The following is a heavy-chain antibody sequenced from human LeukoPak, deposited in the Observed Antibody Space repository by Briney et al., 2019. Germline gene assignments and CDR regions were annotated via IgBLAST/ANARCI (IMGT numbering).Heavy chain of an antibody. Sequence: PGGSLRLSCAASGFTFSSYAMSWVRQAPGKGLEWVSAISGSGGSTYYADSVKGRFTISRDNSKNTLYLQMNSLRAEDTAVYYCASRNTIFGVVTYFDYWDQGTLVTVSS. J-gene: IGHJ4*02. V-gene: IGHV3-23*01. D-gene: IGHD3-3*01. CDR2: ISGSGGST. CDR3: ASRNTIFGVVTYFDY. CDR1: GFTFSSYA.